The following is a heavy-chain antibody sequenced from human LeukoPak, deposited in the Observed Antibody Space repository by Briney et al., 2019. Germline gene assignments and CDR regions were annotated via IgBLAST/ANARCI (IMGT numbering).Heavy chain of an antibody. V-gene: IGHV7-4-1*02. J-gene: IGHJ6*02. CDR3: ARDGGRSNYYGMDV. D-gene: IGHD2-15*01. CDR2: INTNTGNP. Sequence: GASVKVSCKAPRYTFTSYAMNWVRQAPGQGLEWMGWINTNTGNPTYAQGFTGRFVFSLDTSVSTAYLQISSLKAEDTAVYYCARDGGRSNYYGMDVWGQGTTVTVSS. CDR1: RYTFTSYA.